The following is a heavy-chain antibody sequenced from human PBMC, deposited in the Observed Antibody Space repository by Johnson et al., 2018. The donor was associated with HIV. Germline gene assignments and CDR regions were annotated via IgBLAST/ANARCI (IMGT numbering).Heavy chain of an antibody. CDR3: ASQVRGLRLGVDAFDI. V-gene: IGHV3-30*04. Sequence: QVQLVESGGGVVQPGRSLRLSCAASGFTFSSYAMHWVRQAPAKGLAWVAVISYDGSDNYYADSVKGRFTISRDNAKNSLYLQMSSLRAEDTAVYYCASQVRGLRLGVDAFDIWGQGTMVTVSS. D-gene: IGHD3-16*01. CDR1: GFTFSSYA. J-gene: IGHJ3*02. CDR2: ISYDGSDN.